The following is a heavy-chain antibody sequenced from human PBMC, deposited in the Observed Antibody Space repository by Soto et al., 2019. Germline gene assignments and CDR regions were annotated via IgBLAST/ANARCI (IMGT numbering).Heavy chain of an antibody. CDR1: GFTFNSYA. CDR3: ARGDPDY. Sequence: QVQLVESGGGVVQPGRSLRLSCAASGFTFNSYAMQWVRQAPGKGLEWVAVISYDGNNKYYADSVKGRLTISRDNFNNTLYLQMNSPRGEDTAVYYCARGDPDYWGQGTLVTVSS. CDR2: ISYDGNNK. J-gene: IGHJ4*02. V-gene: IGHV3-30-3*01.